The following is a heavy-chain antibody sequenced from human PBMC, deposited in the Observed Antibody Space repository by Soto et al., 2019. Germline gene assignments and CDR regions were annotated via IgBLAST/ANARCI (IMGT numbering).Heavy chain of an antibody. Sequence: ASVKVSCKVSGYTLTELSMHWVRQAPGKGLEWMGGFDPEDGETIYAQKFQGRVTMTEDTSTDTAYMELSSLRSEDTAVYYCATDFPPVVTTNPFDYWGQGTLVNVSS. V-gene: IGHV1-24*01. CDR3: ATDFPPVVTTNPFDY. J-gene: IGHJ4*02. CDR2: FDPEDGET. CDR1: GYTLTELS. D-gene: IGHD2-21*02.